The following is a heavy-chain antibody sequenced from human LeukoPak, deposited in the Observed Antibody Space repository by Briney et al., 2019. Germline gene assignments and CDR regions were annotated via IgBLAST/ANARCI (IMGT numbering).Heavy chain of an antibody. J-gene: IGHJ4*02. D-gene: IGHD3-3*01. CDR1: GFTFSSYA. V-gene: IGHV3-23*01. CDR3: AKDRYYDFWSGSDY. Sequence: GGALRLSCAASGFTFSSYAMSWVRQAPGKGLEGVSTNSGSGAGTYYADSVKGRFTISRDNSKNTLYLQMSSLRAEDTAVYYCAKDRYYDFWSGSDYWGQGTLVTVSS. CDR2: NSGSGAGT.